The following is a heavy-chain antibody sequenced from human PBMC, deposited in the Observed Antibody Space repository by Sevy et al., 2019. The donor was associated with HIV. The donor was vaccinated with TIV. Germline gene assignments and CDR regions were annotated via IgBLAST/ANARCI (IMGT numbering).Heavy chain of an antibody. Sequence: GESLKISCAASGFTFSSYGMHWVRQAPGKGLEWVAFIRYDGSNKYYADSVKGRFTISRDNSKNTLYLQMNSLRAEDTAVYYCANPTPYSSSWYEDAFDIWGQGTMVTVSS. CDR1: GFTFSSYG. J-gene: IGHJ3*02. V-gene: IGHV3-30*02. CDR3: ANPTPYSSSWYEDAFDI. D-gene: IGHD6-13*01. CDR2: IRYDGSNK.